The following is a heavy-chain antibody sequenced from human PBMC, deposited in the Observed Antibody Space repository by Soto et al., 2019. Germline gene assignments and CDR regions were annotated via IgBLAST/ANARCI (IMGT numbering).Heavy chain of an antibody. CDR3: ALPYAGDPAGFDY. J-gene: IGHJ4*02. D-gene: IGHD2-21*02. Sequence: GGSLRLSCEASGFTFSDYWIHWVRQAPGRGLVWVSRVQGNGIGTNYADSVEGRFTISRDNAKNTVCLQMNGLRSDDTALYYCALPYAGDPAGFDYWGQGTLVTVSS. V-gene: IGHV3-74*01. CDR2: VQGNGIGT. CDR1: GFTFSDYW.